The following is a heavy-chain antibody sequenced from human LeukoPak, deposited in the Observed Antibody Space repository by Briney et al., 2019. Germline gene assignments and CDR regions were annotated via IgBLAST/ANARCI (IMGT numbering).Heavy chain of an antibody. D-gene: IGHD5-12*01. CDR3: AREDSGAKVDVDY. V-gene: IGHV1-18*01. J-gene: IGHJ4*02. Sequence: GASVKVSCKASGYSFGDYGFSWVRQAPGQGLEWLGWISAYSGNRNYAQKVEGRVTMTTDTSTSTAYLELRGLRPDDTAVYYCAREDSGAKVDVDYWGQGTLLIVSS. CDR1: GYSFGDYG. CDR2: ISAYSGNR.